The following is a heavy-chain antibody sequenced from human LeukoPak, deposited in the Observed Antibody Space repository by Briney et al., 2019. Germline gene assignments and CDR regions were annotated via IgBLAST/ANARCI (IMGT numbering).Heavy chain of an antibody. Sequence: PGRSLRLSCAASGFTFSSYSMNWVRQAPGKGLEWVSFISSSSNYIYYADSVEGRFTISRDNAKNSLFLQMNSLRAEDTAVYYCARGGYSSGWYYFDYWGQGTLVTVSS. CDR2: ISSSSNYI. CDR1: GFTFSSYS. V-gene: IGHV3-21*01. D-gene: IGHD6-19*01. J-gene: IGHJ4*02. CDR3: ARGGYSSGWYYFDY.